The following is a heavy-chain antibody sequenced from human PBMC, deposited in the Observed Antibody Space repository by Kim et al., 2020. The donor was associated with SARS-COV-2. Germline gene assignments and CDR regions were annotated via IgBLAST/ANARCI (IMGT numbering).Heavy chain of an antibody. V-gene: IGHV3-23*01. CDR1: GFTFSTYG. CDR3: ATYRDTTTEGWGNFDY. J-gene: IGHJ4*02. D-gene: IGHD2-8*02. CDR2: IRGNSDTT. Sequence: GGSLRLSCAASGFTFSTYGMSWVRQAPGKGLEWVSGIRGNSDTTYYAGSMGGRFTISRDNSKNTLYLQMNSLRTEDTAVYYCATYRDTTTEGWGNFDYWGQGTLVTVSS.